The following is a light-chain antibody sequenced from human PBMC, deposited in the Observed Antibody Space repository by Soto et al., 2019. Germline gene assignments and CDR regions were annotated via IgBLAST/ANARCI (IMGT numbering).Light chain of an antibody. V-gene: IGKV2-28*01. CDR2: LGS. J-gene: IGKJ1*01. CDR1: ESLLHSNGYTY. CDR3: MQALQTPWT. Sequence: DLVMTRSPLSLRVTPGERASMSCGVSESLLHSNGYTYLDWYLQKPGQSPQLLIYLGSNRASGVPDRFSGSGSGTDFTLKISGVEAEDVGVYYCMQALQTPWTFGPGTKVDI.